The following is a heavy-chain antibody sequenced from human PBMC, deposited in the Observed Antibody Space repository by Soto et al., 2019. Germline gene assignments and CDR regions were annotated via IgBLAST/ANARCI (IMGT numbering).Heavy chain of an antibody. D-gene: IGHD3-22*01. CDR3: ARQIYDSDSGPNFQYYFDS. J-gene: IGHJ4*02. CDR1: GYSFAGYW. V-gene: IGHV5-10-1*01. Sequence: PGESLKISCKGSGYSFAGYWITWVRQMPGKGLEWMGRIAPSDSQTYYSPSFRGHVTISAAKSITTVFLQWSSLGASDTAMYYCARQIYDSDSGPNFQYYFDSWGQGTLVTVSS. CDR2: IAPSDSQT.